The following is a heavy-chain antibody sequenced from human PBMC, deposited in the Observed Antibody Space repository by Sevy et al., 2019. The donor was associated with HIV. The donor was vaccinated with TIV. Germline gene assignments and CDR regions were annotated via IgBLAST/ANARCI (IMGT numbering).Heavy chain of an antibody. CDR3: ARQGGTGFLDY. J-gene: IGHJ4*02. CDR2: IYHSGGT. V-gene: IGHV4-4*02. Sequence: SETLSLTCAVSGGSISSSNWWSWVRQPPGKGLEWVGEIYHSGGTNYNPSLKSRVTISVDKSKNQFSLKLSSVTAADTAVYYCARQGGTGFLDYWGQGTLVTVSS. CDR1: GGSISSSNW.